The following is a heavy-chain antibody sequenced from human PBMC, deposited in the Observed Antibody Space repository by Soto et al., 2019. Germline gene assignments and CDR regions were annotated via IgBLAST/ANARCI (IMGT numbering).Heavy chain of an antibody. CDR2: INHSGST. V-gene: IGHV4-34*01. CDR1: GGSFSGYY. CDR3: ARGVYGDSAANNWFDP. D-gene: IGHD4-17*01. Sequence: QVQLQQWGAGLLKPSETLSLTCAVYGGSFSGYYWSWIRQPPGKGLEWIGEINHSGSTNYNPSLKSLVTLAVDTSKNQCAVELSSVSAAVTAVYYCARGVYGDSAANNWFDPWGQGNLVTVSS. J-gene: IGHJ5*02.